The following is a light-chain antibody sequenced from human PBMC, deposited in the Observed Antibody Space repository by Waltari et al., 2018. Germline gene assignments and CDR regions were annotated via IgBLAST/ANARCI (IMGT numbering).Light chain of an antibody. V-gene: IGKV3-20*01. CDR1: QSVSNNN. Sequence: VLTQSPGTLSLSPGERATLSCRASQSVSNNNLAWFQQQPGQAPRLLIYGASSRATGIPDRFSGSGSGTDFTLTISRLEPEDSAVYFCHLYGSARTFGGGTKVEIK. CDR3: HLYGSART. CDR2: GAS. J-gene: IGKJ4*01.